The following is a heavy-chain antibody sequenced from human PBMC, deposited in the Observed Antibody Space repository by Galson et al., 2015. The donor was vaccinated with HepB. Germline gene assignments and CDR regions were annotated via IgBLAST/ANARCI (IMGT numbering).Heavy chain of an antibody. V-gene: IGHV3-23*01. D-gene: IGHD2-15*01. CDR1: GFTVSSNY. CDR2: ISGSGGST. Sequence: SLRLSCAASGFTVSSNYMSWVRQAPGKGLEWVSAISGSGGSTYYADSVKGRFTISRDNSKNTLYLQMNSLRAEDTAVYYCAQELLLGNFDYWGQGTLVTVSS. CDR3: AQELLLGNFDY. J-gene: IGHJ4*02.